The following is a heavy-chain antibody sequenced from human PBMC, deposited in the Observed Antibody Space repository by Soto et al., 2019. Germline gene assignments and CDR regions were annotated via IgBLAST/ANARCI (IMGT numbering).Heavy chain of an antibody. CDR3: ARHRVGVAVGGDFAMDV. CDR1: GFTFSNYG. V-gene: IGHV3-33*01. CDR2: TWYDGTNK. J-gene: IGHJ6*02. D-gene: IGHD6-13*01. Sequence: QVQVVESGGGVVQPGRSLRLSCAASGFTFSNYGMHWVRQAPGKGLEWVAATWYDGTNKYYVDSVKGRFTISRDNSKNTLYLQMDSLRAEDTGVYYCARHRVGVAVGGDFAMDVWGQGTTVTVSS.